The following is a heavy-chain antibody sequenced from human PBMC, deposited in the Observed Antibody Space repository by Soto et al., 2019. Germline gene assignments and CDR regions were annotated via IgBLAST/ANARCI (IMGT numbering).Heavy chain of an antibody. J-gene: IGHJ4*02. CDR1: GYTFSNYG. CDR2: ISSYNVNT. CDR3: ARDLVPGYTGYSDY. D-gene: IGHD5-12*01. V-gene: IGHV1-18*01. Sequence: ASVKVSCKTSGYTFSNYGINWVRQAPGQGLEWMGWISSYNVNTNFAQKLQGRVSLTTDTSTTTAYMELRSLTSDDTAVYYCARDLVPGYTGYSDYWGQGTLVTSPQ.